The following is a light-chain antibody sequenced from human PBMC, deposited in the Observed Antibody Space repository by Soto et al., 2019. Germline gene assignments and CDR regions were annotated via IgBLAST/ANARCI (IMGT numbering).Light chain of an antibody. V-gene: IGLV1-44*01. CDR2: DNN. Sequence: QSVLTQPPSASGTPGQSVIFSCSGSNSNIGINPVTWYQQLPGAAPKLVMYDNNQRPSGVPYRFSGSKSGTSASLAISGLQSEDEADYYCAAWDDSLDAAVFGGGTKLTVL. CDR3: AAWDDSLDAAV. CDR1: NSNIGINP. J-gene: IGLJ7*01.